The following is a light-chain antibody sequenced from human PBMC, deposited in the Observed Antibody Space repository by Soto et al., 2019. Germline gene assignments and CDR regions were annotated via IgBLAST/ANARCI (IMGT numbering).Light chain of an antibody. V-gene: IGLV2-14*01. J-gene: IGLJ1*01. CDR3: SSYISSSTLV. Sequence: SVLTQPDSVSGPPGQSITISRTGTSSDVGAYNYVSWYQQHPGKAPKLMIYEVSNRPSGVSNRFSGSKSGNTASLTISGLQAEDEADYYCSSYISSSTLVFGTGTKVTVL. CDR1: SSDVGAYNY. CDR2: EVS.